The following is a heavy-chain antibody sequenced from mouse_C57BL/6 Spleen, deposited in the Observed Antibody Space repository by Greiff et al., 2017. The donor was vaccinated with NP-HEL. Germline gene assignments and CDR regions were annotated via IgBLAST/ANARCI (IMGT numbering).Heavy chain of an antibody. J-gene: IGHJ4*01. CDR2: IYPGDGDT. CDR1: GYAFSSSW. CDR3: ARALYYGRAMDY. D-gene: IGHD1-1*01. V-gene: IGHV1-82*01. Sequence: VMLVESGPELVKPGASVKISCKASGYAFSSSWMNWVKQRPGKGLEWIGRIYPGDGDTNYNGKFKGKATLTADKSSSKAYMQLSSLTSEDSAVYFCARALYYGRAMDYWGQGTSVTVSS.